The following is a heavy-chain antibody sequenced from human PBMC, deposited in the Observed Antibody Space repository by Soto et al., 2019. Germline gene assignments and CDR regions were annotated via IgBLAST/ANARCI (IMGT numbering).Heavy chain of an antibody. V-gene: IGHV4-59*01. CDR3: ARVARASGWFGVDY. Sequence: SETLSLTCTVSGGSISSYYWGWIRQPPGKGLEWIGYIYYSGSTNYNPSLKSRVTISVDTSKNQFSLKLSSVTAADTAVYYCARVARASGWFGVDYWGQGTLVTVSS. D-gene: IGHD3-10*01. CDR2: IYYSGST. CDR1: GGSISSYY. J-gene: IGHJ4*02.